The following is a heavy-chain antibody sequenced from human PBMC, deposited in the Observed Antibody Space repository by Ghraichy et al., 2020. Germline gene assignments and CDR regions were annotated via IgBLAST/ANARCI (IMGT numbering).Heavy chain of an antibody. J-gene: IGHJ6*02. V-gene: IGHV4-4*09. CDR1: GGSISSYY. CDR3: ARHSDPHLYYYYYGMDV. CDR2: IYTSGST. D-gene: IGHD1-26*01. Sequence: ETLSLTCTVSGGSISSYYWSWIRQPPGKGLEWIGYIYTSGSTNYNPSLKSRVTISVDTSKNQFSLKLSSVTAADTAVYYCARHSDPHLYYYYYGMDVWGQGTTVTVSS.